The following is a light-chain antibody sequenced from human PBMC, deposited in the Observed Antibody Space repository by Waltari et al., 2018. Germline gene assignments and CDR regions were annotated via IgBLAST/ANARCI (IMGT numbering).Light chain of an antibody. Sequence: QSALTQPPSASGSPGQSVTISCTGTSSDVGGYNYVSWYQQHPGKAPKLMIYEVSKRPSGVPARFAGSTSGNTASLTVSGLQAEDEADYYCSSYAGSNNSNVVFGGGTKLTVL. CDR2: EVS. V-gene: IGLV2-8*01. J-gene: IGLJ2*01. CDR3: SSYAGSNNSNVV. CDR1: SSDVGGYNY.